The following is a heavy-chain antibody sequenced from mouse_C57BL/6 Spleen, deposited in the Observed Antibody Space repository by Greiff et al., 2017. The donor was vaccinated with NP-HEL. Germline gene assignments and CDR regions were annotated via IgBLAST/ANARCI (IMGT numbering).Heavy chain of an antibody. V-gene: IGHV7-3*01. J-gene: IGHJ2*01. CDR1: GFTFTDYY. CDR3: ARYQLGYFDY. Sequence: EVKLQESGGGLVQPGGSLSLSCAASGFTFTDYYMSWVRQPPGKALEWLGFIRNKANGYTTEYSASVKGRFTISRDNSQSILYLQMNALRAEDSATYYCARYQLGYFDYWGQGTTLTVSS. CDR2: IRNKANGYTT. D-gene: IGHD4-1*02.